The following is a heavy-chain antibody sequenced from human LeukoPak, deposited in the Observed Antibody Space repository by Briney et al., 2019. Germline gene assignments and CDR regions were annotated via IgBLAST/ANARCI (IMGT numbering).Heavy chain of an antibody. V-gene: IGHV6-1*01. CDR1: GDIVSSYNAA. CDR3: AREGLMVWLQAPAFDI. D-gene: IGHD5-24*01. Sequence: QTLSLTCAISGDIVSSYNAAWDWRTQSPARVLGWLGSTYYRYKLYKESAVYGQSIISINPDTTMNQFSLQLNSVTPDVTAVYYCAREGLMVWLQAPAFDIWGQGTMVTVSS. J-gene: IGHJ3*02. CDR2: TYYRYKLYK.